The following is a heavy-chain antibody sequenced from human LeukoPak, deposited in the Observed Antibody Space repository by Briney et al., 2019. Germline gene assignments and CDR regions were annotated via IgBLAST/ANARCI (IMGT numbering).Heavy chain of an antibody. V-gene: IGHV4-34*01. CDR2: IHPSGIF. CDR3: SRGRDRSKAGDH. J-gene: IGHJ4*02. Sequence: SETLSLTCTVYGGSCDDYYCSWIRQPPGKGLEWIGEIHPSGIFYYNSSLGSRLPIPIDTSKSQFFLRLTSVTAADTAFYYCSRGRDRSKAGDHWGQGSLVTVSS. D-gene: IGHD5-24*01. CDR1: GGSCDDYY.